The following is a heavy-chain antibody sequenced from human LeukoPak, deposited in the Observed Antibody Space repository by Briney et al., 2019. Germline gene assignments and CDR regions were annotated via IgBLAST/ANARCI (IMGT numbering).Heavy chain of an antibody. D-gene: IGHD3-22*01. J-gene: IGHJ4*02. V-gene: IGHV3-30-3*01. CDR1: GFTFSSYA. CDR2: ISYDGSNK. CDR3: ARDSYSSGYYYRGGYFDY. Sequence: GGSLRLSCAASGFTFSSYAMHWVRQAPGKGLEWVAVISYDGSNKYNADSVKGRFTISRDNSKNTLYLQMNSLRAEDTAVYYCARDSYSSGYYYRGGYFDYWGQGTLVTVSS.